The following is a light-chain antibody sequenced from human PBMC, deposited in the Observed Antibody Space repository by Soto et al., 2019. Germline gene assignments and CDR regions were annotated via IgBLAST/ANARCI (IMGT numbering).Light chain of an antibody. V-gene: IGKV1-39*01. J-gene: IGKJ2*01. CDR1: QSISTY. CDR2: AAS. Sequence: DIQMTQSPSYLSASVGDRVTITCRASQSISTYVNWYQQKPGKAPQPLIHAASSLQGGVPSRFSGSGSGTDFTLTISSLHPEDFATYYCQQSYSIPYVFGQATKLEIE. CDR3: QQSYSIPYV.